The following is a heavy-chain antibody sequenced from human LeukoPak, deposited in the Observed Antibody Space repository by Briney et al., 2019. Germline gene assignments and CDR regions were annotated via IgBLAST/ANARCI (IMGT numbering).Heavy chain of an antibody. CDR2: MNPNSGNT. CDR3: ARLRLGGMVRGAPYYYGMDV. D-gene: IGHD3-10*01. CDR1: GYTFTSYD. J-gene: IGHJ6*02. Sequence: GASVKVSCKASGYTFTSYDINWVRQATGQGLEWMGWMNPNSGNTGYAQKFQGRVTMTRNTSISTAYMELSSLRSEDTAVYYCARLRLGGMVRGAPYYYGMDVWGQGTTVTVSS. V-gene: IGHV1-8*01.